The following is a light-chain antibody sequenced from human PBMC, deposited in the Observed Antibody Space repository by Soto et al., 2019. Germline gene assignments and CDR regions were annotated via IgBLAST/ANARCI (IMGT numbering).Light chain of an antibody. V-gene: IGKV3-15*01. CDR2: SAS. J-gene: IGKJ2*01. CDR3: QQYDNWPYT. Sequence: EIVMTHSPATLPVSPGERATLSCRASQSVSNNLAWYQQKPGQAPRLLIYSASTRATAIPARFSGSGSGTEFTLTISSLQSEDFAVYFCQQYDNWPYTFGQGTKLEIK. CDR1: QSVSNN.